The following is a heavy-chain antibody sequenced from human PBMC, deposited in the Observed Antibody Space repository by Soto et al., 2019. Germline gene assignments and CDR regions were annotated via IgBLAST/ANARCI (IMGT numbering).Heavy chain of an antibody. V-gene: IGHV3-48*02. D-gene: IGHD2-15*01. J-gene: IGHJ3*02. CDR3: VRDHRWAFDI. CDR2: ISVGGGSI. CDR1: GFTFRDYA. Sequence: EVQLVESGGGLVQPGGSLRVSCIDSGFTFRDYAFNWVRQAPGKGLEWVSYISVGGGSIFYADSVKGRFTISRDDARNSVYLQLNTLRHEATAVYHCVRDHRWAFDIWGQGTVVTVSS.